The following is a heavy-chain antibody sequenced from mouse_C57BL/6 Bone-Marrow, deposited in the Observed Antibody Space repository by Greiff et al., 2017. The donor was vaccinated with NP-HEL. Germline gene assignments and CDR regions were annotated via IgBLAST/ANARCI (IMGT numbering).Heavy chain of an antibody. CDR2: IDPSDSYT. Sequence: QVQLQQPGAELVRPGTSVKLSCKASGYTLTSYWMHWVKQRPGQGLEWIGVIDPSDSYTNYNQKFKGKATLTVDTSSSTAYMQLSSLTSEVSAVYYCARWGDYDVWYFDVWGTGTTVTVSS. V-gene: IGHV1-59*01. J-gene: IGHJ1*03. CDR1: GYTLTSYW. CDR3: ARWGDYDVWYFDV. D-gene: IGHD2-4*01.